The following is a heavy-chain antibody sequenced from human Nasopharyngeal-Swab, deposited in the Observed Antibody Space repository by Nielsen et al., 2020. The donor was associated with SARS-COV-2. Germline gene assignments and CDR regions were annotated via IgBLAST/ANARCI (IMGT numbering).Heavy chain of an antibody. D-gene: IGHD3-3*01. CDR1: GFTFSSYS. Sequence: ESLKISCAASGFTFSSYSMNWIRQPPGKGLEWIGYIYYSGSTNYNPSLKSRVTISVDTSKNQFSLKLSSVTAADTAVYYCARRDGDFWSGEDNWFDPWGQGTLVTVSS. CDR3: ARRDGDFWSGEDNWFDP. CDR2: IYYSGST. V-gene: IGHV4-59*01. J-gene: IGHJ5*02.